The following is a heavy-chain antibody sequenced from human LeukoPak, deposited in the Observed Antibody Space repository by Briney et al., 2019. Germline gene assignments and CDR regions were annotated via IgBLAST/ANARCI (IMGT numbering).Heavy chain of an antibody. Sequence: SETLSLTCTVSGGSISTYYWSWIRQPPGKGLEWIGYIYYSGSTNYNPSLKSRITISVDTSRNQFSLSLSSVAAADTAVYYCARGTVQMGMGERYFDNWGQGTLVTVSP. CDR1: GGSISTYY. D-gene: IGHD1-1*01. CDR3: ARGTVQMGMGERYFDN. V-gene: IGHV4-59*01. CDR2: IYYSGST. J-gene: IGHJ4*02.